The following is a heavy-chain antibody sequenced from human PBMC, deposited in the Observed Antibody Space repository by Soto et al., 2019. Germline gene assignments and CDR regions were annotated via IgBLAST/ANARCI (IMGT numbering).Heavy chain of an antibody. CDR1: GGSISSSSYY. CDR2: IYYSGST. Sequence: QLQLQESGPGLVKPSETLSLTCTVSGGSISSSSYYWGWIRQPPGKGLEWIGSIYYSGSTYYNPSLKSRVTISVDTSKNQFSLKLSSVTAADTAVYYCARHEGHGVRGVIPYYFDYWGQGTLVTVSS. J-gene: IGHJ4*02. V-gene: IGHV4-39*01. D-gene: IGHD3-10*01. CDR3: ARHEGHGVRGVIPYYFDY.